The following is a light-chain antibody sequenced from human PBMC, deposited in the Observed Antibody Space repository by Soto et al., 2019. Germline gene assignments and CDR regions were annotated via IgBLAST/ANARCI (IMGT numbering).Light chain of an antibody. CDR2: SAS. CDR3: QQYGSSPLT. CDR1: QSISSSY. Sequence: EIVLTQSPGILSLSPGERAPLSCRASQSISSSYLAWYQQKPGQAPRLLIFSASIRATGIPDRFSGSGSGTDFTLTISRLEPEDFAVYYCQQYGSSPLTFGGGTKLEIK. V-gene: IGKV3-20*01. J-gene: IGKJ4*01.